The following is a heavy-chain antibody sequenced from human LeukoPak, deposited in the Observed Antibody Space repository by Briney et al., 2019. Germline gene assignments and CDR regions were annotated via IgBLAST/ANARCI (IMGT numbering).Heavy chain of an antibody. CDR1: GFTVSSNY. J-gene: IGHJ4*02. D-gene: IGHD3-10*01. Sequence: GGSLRLSCAASGFTVSSNYMSWVRQAPGKGLEWVSVIYSGGSTYYADSVKGRFTISRDNSKNTLYLQMNSLRAEDTAVYYCTTSWPKVREGDQWGQGTLVTVSS. V-gene: IGHV3-66*01. CDR3: TTSWPKVREGDQ. CDR2: IYSGGST.